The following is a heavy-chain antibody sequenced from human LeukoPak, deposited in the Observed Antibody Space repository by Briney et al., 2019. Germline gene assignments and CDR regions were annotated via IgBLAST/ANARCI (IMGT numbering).Heavy chain of an antibody. CDR1: GGTFDNSA. D-gene: IGHD1-1*01. Sequence: ASVTVSCTASGGTFDNSAINWVRQASGQGLEWLGRIIPILNIPNYAQKLQGRVTIAADKSTSTAYMELSSLRSDDTAAYYCAREKMEVGYYGLDVWGQGTTVTVSS. CDR2: IIPILNIP. V-gene: IGHV1-69*04. CDR3: AREKMEVGYYGLDV. J-gene: IGHJ6*02.